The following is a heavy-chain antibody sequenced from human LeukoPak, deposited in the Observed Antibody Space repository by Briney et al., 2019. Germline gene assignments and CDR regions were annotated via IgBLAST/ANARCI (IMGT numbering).Heavy chain of an antibody. Sequence: PSETLSLTCTVSGASITGSSYYWGWIRQPPGKGLEWIGSIFYGGSTYYNPSFKSRVIISEDTSKNQFSLKLSSVTAADAAMYYCAGSSKWYFFEYWGQGTRVTVSS. J-gene: IGHJ4*02. CDR1: GASITGSSYY. D-gene: IGHD2-2*01. V-gene: IGHV4-39*07. CDR2: IFYGGST. CDR3: AGSSKWYFFEY.